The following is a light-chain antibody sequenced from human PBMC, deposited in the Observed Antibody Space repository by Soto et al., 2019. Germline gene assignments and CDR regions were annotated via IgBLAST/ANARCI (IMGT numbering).Light chain of an antibody. CDR3: QQSYSAQST. J-gene: IGKJ2*01. Sequence: DIQMNQSPSSLSASVGDRVSLTCRAGQNVGSFVNWYQHKPAKAPRLLLYATSNLQSGVPSRISGSGSGTEFHLTISIVQPADFATYFCQQSYSAQSTFGQGTKLEIK. CDR2: ATS. V-gene: IGKV1-39*01. CDR1: QNVGSF.